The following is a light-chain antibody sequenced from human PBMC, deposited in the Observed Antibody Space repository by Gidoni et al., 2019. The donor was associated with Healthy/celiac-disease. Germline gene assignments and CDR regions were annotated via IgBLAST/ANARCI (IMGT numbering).Light chain of an antibody. CDR3: NSRDSSGNHLGV. CDR1: SLRSYY. J-gene: IGLJ3*02. CDR2: GKN. Sequence: SSERTQDPAVSVAVGQTVRITCQGDSLRSYYASWYQQKPGQAPVLVIYGKNNRPSGIPDRFSGSSSGTTASLTLPGAQAEDDADYYCNSRDSSGNHLGVFGGGTKLPVL. V-gene: IGLV3-19*01.